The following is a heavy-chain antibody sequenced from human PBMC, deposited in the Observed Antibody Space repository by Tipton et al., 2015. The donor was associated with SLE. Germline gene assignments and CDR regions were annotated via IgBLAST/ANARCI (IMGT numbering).Heavy chain of an antibody. V-gene: IGHV4-39*07. CDR3: ARWNFVTMTGGFDI. J-gene: IGHJ3*02. Sequence: TLSLTCTVSGGSISTSSYYWAWIRQPPGKGLECIGNINYSGTTSYNPSLKGRVTMSVDTSQNQFSLTLRSVTAADSAIYYCARWNFVTMTGGFDIWGQGTTVTVSS. CDR2: INYSGTT. CDR1: GGSISTSSYY. D-gene: IGHD1-7*01.